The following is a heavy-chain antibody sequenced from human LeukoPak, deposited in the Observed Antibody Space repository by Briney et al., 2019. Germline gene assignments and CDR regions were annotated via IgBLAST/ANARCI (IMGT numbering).Heavy chain of an antibody. CDR2: ISAYNGNT. CDR1: GYTFTSYG. CDR3: ARGPDLIVGATPFDY. V-gene: IGHV1-18*01. D-gene: IGHD1-26*01. Sequence: ASVKVSCKASGYTFTSYGISWVPQAPGHGLEWMGWISAYNGNTNYAQKLQGRVTMTTDTSTSTAYMELRSLRSDDTAVYYCARGPDLIVGATPFDYWGQGTLVTVSS. J-gene: IGHJ4*02.